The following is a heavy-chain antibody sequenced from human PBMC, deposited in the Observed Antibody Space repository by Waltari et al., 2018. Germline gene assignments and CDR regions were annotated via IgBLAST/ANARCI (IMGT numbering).Heavy chain of an antibody. D-gene: IGHD3-9*01. J-gene: IGHJ6*02. CDR1: GGSISSGSVY. Sequence: QVQLQESGPGLVRPSQTLSLTCTVSGGSISSGSVYWTWIRQPAGKGLGWVGHIFTSGSTKYNPSRKSRVSVSLDTSENQFSLRLSSVTAADTAVYYCARDEARYYDIMTGGGYYGLDVWGQGTTVTVSS. CDR2: IFTSGST. V-gene: IGHV4-61*02. CDR3: ARDEARYYDIMTGGGYYGLDV.